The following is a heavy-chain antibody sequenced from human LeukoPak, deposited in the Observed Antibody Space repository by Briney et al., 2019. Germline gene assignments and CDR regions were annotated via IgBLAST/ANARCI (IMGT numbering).Heavy chain of an antibody. Sequence: ASVKVSCKASGGTFSSYAISWVRQAPGQGLEWMGRIIPIFGTANYAQKFQGRVTITTDESTSTAYMELSSRRSEDTAVYYCAGGGSGSLFDYWGQGTLVTVSS. CDR1: GGTFSSYA. CDR3: AGGGSGSLFDY. CDR2: IIPIFGTA. J-gene: IGHJ4*02. D-gene: IGHD3-22*01. V-gene: IGHV1-69*05.